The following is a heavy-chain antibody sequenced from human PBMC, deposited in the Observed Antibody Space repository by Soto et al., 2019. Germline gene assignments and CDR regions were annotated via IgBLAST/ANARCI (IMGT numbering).Heavy chain of an antibody. D-gene: IGHD3-10*01. J-gene: IGHJ4*02. CDR2: IWYDGSNK. CDR3: ARALQSNYYGSGSYHLDY. Sequence: GGSLRLSCAASGFTFSSYGMHWLRQAPGKGLEWVAVIWYDGSNKYYADSVKGRFTISRDNSKNTLYLQMNSLRAEDTAVYYCARALQSNYYGSGSYHLDYWGQGTLVTVSS. V-gene: IGHV3-33*01. CDR1: GFTFSSYG.